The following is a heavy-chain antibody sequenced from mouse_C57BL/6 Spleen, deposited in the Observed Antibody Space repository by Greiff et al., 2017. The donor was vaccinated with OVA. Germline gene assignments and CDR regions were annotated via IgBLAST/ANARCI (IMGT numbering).Heavy chain of an antibody. V-gene: IGHV1-64*01. J-gene: IGHJ1*03. CDR3: AKPPSITTVEYFDV. Sequence: QVQLQQSGAELVKPGASVKLSCKASGYTFTSYWMHWVKQRPGQGLEWIGMIHPNSGSTNYNEKFKSKATLTVDKSSSTAYMQLSSLTSEDSAVYYCAKPPSITTVEYFDVWGTGTTVTVSS. D-gene: IGHD1-1*01. CDR2: IHPNSGST. CDR1: GYTFTSYW.